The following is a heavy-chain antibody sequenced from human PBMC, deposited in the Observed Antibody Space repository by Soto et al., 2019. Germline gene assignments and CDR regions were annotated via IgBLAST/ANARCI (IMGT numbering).Heavy chain of an antibody. CDR3: ARVRVQKVVVITRGWFDP. J-gene: IGHJ5*02. V-gene: IGHV1-8*01. CDR2: MNPNSGNT. CDR1: GYTFTSYD. D-gene: IGHD3-22*01. Sequence: QVQLVQSGAEVKKPGASVKVSCKASGYTFTSYDINWVRQATGQGLEWMGWMNPNSGNTGYAQKFQGRVTMTRNTSISTAYMELSSLRSEDTAVYYCARVRVQKVVVITRGWFDPWGQGTLVTVSS.